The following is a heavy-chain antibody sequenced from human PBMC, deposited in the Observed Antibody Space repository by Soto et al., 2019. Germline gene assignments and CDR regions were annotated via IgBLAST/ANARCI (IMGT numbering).Heavy chain of an antibody. Sequence: PGGSLILSCAASGFTFSSYAMHWVRQAPGKGLEWVAVISYDGSNKYYADSVKGRFTISRDNSKNTLYLQMNSLRAEDTAVYYCARDREIAVAVNYYYYGMDVWGQGTTVTVSS. V-gene: IGHV3-30-3*01. CDR3: ARDREIAVAVNYYYYGMDV. D-gene: IGHD6-19*01. J-gene: IGHJ6*02. CDR1: GFTFSSYA. CDR2: ISYDGSNK.